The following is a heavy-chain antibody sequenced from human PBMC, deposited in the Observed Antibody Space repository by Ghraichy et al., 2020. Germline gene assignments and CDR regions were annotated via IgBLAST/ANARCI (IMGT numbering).Heavy chain of an antibody. CDR3: AKLYYAGALELTLYYFDY. CDR1: GFTFSSYA. J-gene: IGHJ4*02. Sequence: AGSLRLSCAASGFTFSSYAMSWVRQAPGKGLEWVSAISGSGGSTYYADSVKGRFTISRDNSKNTLYLQMNSLRAEDTAVYYCAKLYYAGALELTLYYFDYWGQGTLVTVSS. D-gene: IGHD1-7*01. V-gene: IGHV3-23*01. CDR2: ISGSGGST.